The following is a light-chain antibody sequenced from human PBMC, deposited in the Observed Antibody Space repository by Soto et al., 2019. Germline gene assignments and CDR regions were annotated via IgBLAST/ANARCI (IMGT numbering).Light chain of an antibody. CDR3: QQYDNWVT. J-gene: IGKJ3*01. V-gene: IGKV3-20*01. CDR2: GAS. Sequence: EIVLTQSPGTLSLSPGERATLSCRASPSVSSRDLAWYQQKPGQAPRLLMYGASSRATGTPDRFSGSGSGTDFTLTISRLEPEDLAVYYCQQYDNWVTFGPGTKVDIK. CDR1: PSVSSRD.